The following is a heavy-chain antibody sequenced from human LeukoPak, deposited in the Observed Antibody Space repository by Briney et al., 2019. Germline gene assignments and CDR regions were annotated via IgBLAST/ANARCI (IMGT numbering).Heavy chain of an antibody. CDR3: ARNGYGDNADAFDI. J-gene: IGHJ3*02. D-gene: IGHD4-17*01. CDR2: INPNSGST. CDR1: GYTFTGYY. V-gene: IGHV1-2*02. Sequence: ASVKVSCKASGYTFTGYYMHWVRQAPGQGLEWMGWINPNSGSTNYAQKFQGRVTMTRDTSISTAYMELSRLRSDDTAVYYCARNGYGDNADAFDIWGQGTMVTVSS.